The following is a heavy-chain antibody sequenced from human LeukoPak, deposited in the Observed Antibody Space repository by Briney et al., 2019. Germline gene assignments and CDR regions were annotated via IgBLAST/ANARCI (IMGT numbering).Heavy chain of an antibody. CDR1: GGSFSGYY. CDR2: INHSGST. V-gene: IGHV4-34*01. D-gene: IGHD3-22*01. Sequence: SETLSLTCAVYGGSFSGYYWSWIRQPPGKGLEWIGEINHSGSTNYNPSLKNRVTISVDTSKNQFSLKLSSVTAADTAVYYCARVFGGWLLLPRPLYYYYGMDVWGQGTTVTVSS. J-gene: IGHJ6*02. CDR3: ARVFGGWLLLPRPLYYYYGMDV.